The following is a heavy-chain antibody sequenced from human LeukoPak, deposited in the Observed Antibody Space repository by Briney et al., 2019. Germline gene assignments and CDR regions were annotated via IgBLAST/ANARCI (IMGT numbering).Heavy chain of an antibody. Sequence: GGSLRLSCAASGFTFSSYWMSWVRQAPGKGLEWVANIKQDGSEKYYVDSVKGRFTISRDNAKNSLYLQMNSLRAEDTAVYFCARGIDYYDSSDYYPYYFDSWGQGTLVTVSS. CDR3: ARGIDYYDSSDYYPYYFDS. CDR2: IKQDGSEK. CDR1: GFTFSSYW. D-gene: IGHD3-22*01. V-gene: IGHV3-7*01. J-gene: IGHJ4*02.